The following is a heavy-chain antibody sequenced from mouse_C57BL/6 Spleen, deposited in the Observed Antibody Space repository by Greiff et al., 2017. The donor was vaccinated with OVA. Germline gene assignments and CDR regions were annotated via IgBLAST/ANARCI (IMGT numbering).Heavy chain of an antibody. CDR2: IYPGSGST. J-gene: IGHJ1*03. CDR3: ARRDYYSNYDWYFDV. Sequence: QVQLQQPGAELVKPGASVKMSCKASGYTFTSYWITWVKQRPGQGLEWIGDIYPGSGSTNYNQKFKDKATLTVDKSSSTAYMQLSSLTSEDSAVYYCARRDYYSNYDWYFDVWGTGTTVTVSS. CDR1: GYTFTSYW. V-gene: IGHV1-55*01. D-gene: IGHD2-5*01.